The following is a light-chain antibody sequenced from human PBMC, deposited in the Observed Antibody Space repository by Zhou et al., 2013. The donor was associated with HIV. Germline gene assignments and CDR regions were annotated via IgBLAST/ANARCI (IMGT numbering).Light chain of an antibody. V-gene: IGKV1-5*03. CDR1: QSISTW. Sequence: DIQMTQSPSTLSASVGDRVTLTCRASQSISTWLAWYQQKPGKAPKLLIYKASSLASGVPSRFSGSGSGTEFTLTISSLQPDDFATYYCQQSYSTPSFGPGTKVNIK. J-gene: IGKJ3*01. CDR2: KAS. CDR3: QQSYSTPS.